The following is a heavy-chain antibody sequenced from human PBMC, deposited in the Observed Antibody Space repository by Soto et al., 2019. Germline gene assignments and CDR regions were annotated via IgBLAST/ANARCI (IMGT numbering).Heavy chain of an antibody. D-gene: IGHD3-9*01. CDR2: IYYSGST. J-gene: IGHJ6*02. Sequence: SETLSLTCTVSGGSISSSSYYWGWIRQPPGKGLEWIGSIYYSGSTYYNPSLKSRVTISVDTSKNQFSLKLSSVNSAETAVYYCARAYDILTGYYNYYYYGMDVWGQGTTVT. CDR3: ARAYDILTGYYNYYYYGMDV. V-gene: IGHV4-39*01. CDR1: GGSISSSSYY.